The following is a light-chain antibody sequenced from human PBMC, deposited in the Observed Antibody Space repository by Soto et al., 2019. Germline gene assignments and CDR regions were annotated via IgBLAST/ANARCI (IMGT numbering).Light chain of an antibody. V-gene: IGKV1-39*01. CDR2: AAS. CDR1: QIITSY. CDR3: QQSYSTPIT. J-gene: IGKJ5*01. Sequence: DIQMTQSPSSLSASVGDRVTITCRASQIITSYLNWYPHKPGKAPKLLIYAASSLQSGVPSRFSGSGAGTDFTLTISSLQPEDVETDYCQQSYSTPITFGQGTRLEIK.